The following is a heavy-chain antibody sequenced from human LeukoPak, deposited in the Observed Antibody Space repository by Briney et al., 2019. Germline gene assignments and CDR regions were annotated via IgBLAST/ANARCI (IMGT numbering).Heavy chain of an antibody. V-gene: IGHV1-46*01. J-gene: IGHJ6*03. CDR3: ARDKAFSGLSNRDMDV. Sequence: ASVKVSCKASGYTFTSYYMHWVRQAPGQGLEGMGIINPSGGSTSYAQKFQGRVTMTRDTATSTVYMELSSLRSEDTAVYYCARDKAFSGLSNRDMDVWGKGTTVTVSS. CDR2: INPSGGST. CDR1: GYTFTSYY. D-gene: IGHD2/OR15-2a*01.